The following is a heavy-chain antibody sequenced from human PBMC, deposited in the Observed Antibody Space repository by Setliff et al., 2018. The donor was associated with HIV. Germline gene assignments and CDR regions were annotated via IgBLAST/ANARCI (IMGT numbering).Heavy chain of an antibody. Sequence: SETPSLTCTVSGGSISTYYWSWIRQPPGKGLEWLGYVSYSGSTNFNPSLESRLAMSVDMSKNHFSLKLRSVTAADTAVYYCARHGHFYDSSSSDAFDIWGHGTMVTVSS. D-gene: IGHD3-22*01. J-gene: IGHJ3*02. CDR2: VSYSGST. CDR1: GGSISTYY. CDR3: ARHGHFYDSSSSDAFDI. V-gene: IGHV4-59*08.